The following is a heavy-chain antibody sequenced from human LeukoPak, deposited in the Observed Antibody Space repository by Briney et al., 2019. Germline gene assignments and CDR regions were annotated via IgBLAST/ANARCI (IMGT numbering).Heavy chain of an antibody. J-gene: IGHJ4*02. Sequence: GGSLRLSCAASGFTFSSYAMHWVRQAPGKGLEWVAVISYDGSNKYYADSVKGRFTISRDNSKNTLYLQMNSLRAEDTAVYYCAKDTYSYGLWGPDYWGQGTLVTVSS. V-gene: IGHV3-30*04. D-gene: IGHD5-18*01. CDR3: AKDTYSYGLWGPDY. CDR2: ISYDGSNK. CDR1: GFTFSSYA.